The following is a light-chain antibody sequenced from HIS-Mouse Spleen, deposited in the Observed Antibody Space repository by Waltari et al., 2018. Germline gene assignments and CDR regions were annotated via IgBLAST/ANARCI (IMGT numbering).Light chain of an antibody. CDR2: LGS. CDR3: MQALQTWT. V-gene: IGKV2-28*01. CDR1: QSLLHSNGDNY. J-gene: IGKJ1*01. Sequence: DIVMTQSPLSLPVTPGEPASISCSSSQSLLHSNGDNYLEWYLQTPGQSPQLLIYLGSNRASGVPDRFSGSGSGTDFTLKISRVEAEDVGVYYCMQALQTWTFGQGTKVEIK.